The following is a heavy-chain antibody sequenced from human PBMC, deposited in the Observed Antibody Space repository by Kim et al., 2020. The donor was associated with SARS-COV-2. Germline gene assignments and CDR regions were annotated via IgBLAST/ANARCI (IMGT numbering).Heavy chain of an antibody. CDR3: ARDPGRGDFKYYGMDV. CDR2: ISAYNGDA. Sequence: ASVKVSCKASGFNFNIYGISWVRQAPGQGLEWMGWISAYNGDANYAQKLQDRVTLTTDTSSSTAYMELRSLRSEDTAVYYCARDPGRGDFKYYGMDVWGQGTTVTVSS. CDR1: GFNFNIYG. J-gene: IGHJ6*02. D-gene: IGHD2-21*01. V-gene: IGHV1-18*01.